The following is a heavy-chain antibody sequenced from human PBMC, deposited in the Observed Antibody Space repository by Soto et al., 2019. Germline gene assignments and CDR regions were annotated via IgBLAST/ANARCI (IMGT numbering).Heavy chain of an antibody. J-gene: IGHJ5*02. Sequence: PSETLSLTCAVYGGSFSGYYWSWIGQPPGKGLEWIGEINHSGSTNYSPSLKRRVTIAVDTSKNQFSLKLSSVTAADTAVYYCARGRYSSGWYRRGDWFDPWGQGTLVTAPQ. CDR1: GGSFSGYY. CDR3: ARGRYSSGWYRRGDWFDP. D-gene: IGHD6-19*01. V-gene: IGHV4-34*01. CDR2: INHSGST.